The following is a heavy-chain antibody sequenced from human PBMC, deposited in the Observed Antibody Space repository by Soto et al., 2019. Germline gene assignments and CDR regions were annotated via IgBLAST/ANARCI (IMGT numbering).Heavy chain of an antibody. J-gene: IGHJ6*03. CDR2: INHSGST. Sequence: SETLSLTCAVYGGSFSGYYWSWIRQPPGKGLEWIGEINHSGSTNYNPSLKSRVTISVDTSKNQFSLKLSSVTAADTAVYYCARGYRAPSHPSGRAVWGKGTTVTVSS. CDR1: GGSFSGYY. CDR3: ARGYRAPSHPSGRAV. V-gene: IGHV4-34*01. D-gene: IGHD1-1*01.